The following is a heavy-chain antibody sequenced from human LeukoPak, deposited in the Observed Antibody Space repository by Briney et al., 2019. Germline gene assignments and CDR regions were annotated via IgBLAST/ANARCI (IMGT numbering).Heavy chain of an antibody. Sequence: GGSLRLSCAASGFTFSIYSMNWVRQAPGKGLEWVSSIGGSSSSLYYAESVKGRFTISRDNARNSLYLQMNSLRAEDTAVYYCAKEAGQDYGALDAFDVWGQGTMVIVSS. D-gene: IGHD4-17*01. CDR2: IGGSSSSL. CDR3: AKEAGQDYGALDAFDV. CDR1: GFTFSIYS. V-gene: IGHV3-21*01. J-gene: IGHJ3*01.